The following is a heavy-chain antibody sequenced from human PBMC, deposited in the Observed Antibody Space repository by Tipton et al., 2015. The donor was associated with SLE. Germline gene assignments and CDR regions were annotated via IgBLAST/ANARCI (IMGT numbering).Heavy chain of an antibody. J-gene: IGHJ4*02. CDR1: GFTVSSNY. D-gene: IGHD6-25*01. Sequence: SLRLSCAASGFTVSSNYMSWVRQAPGKGLEWVSVIYSGGSTYYADSVKGRFTISRDNSKNTLYLQMNSLGAEDTAVYYWARDGPLGSVDYWGQGTLVTVSS. V-gene: IGHV3-66*01. CDR3: ARDGPLGSVDY. CDR2: IYSGGST.